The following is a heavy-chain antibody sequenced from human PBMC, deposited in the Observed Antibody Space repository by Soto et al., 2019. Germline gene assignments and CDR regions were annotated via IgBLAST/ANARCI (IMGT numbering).Heavy chain of an antibody. V-gene: IGHV5-51*01. CDR1: GYIFTNYW. Sequence: GASLKISCTGSGYIFTNYWIGWVRQMPGKGLEWMGIIYPGDSDTRYSPSFQGQVTISGDKSISTAYLQWSSLKASDTAMYYCARHHDSSGYTNAFDIWGQGTMVTVSS. J-gene: IGHJ3*02. CDR3: ARHHDSSGYTNAFDI. D-gene: IGHD3-22*01. CDR2: IYPGDSDT.